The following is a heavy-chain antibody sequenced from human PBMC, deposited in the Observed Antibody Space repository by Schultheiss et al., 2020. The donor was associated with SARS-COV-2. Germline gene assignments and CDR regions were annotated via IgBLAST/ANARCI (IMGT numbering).Heavy chain of an antibody. CDR3: ARIAAAGTLDY. CDR1: GGSISSSNW. V-gene: IGHV4-4*02. D-gene: IGHD6-13*01. Sequence: SETLSLTCAVSGGSISSSNWWSWVRQPPGKGLDWIGNIYYSGRSYYNPSLKSRVTMSVDTSKNQFSLKLSSVTAADTAVYYCARIAAAGTLDYWGQGTLVTVSS. CDR2: IYYSGRS. J-gene: IGHJ4*02.